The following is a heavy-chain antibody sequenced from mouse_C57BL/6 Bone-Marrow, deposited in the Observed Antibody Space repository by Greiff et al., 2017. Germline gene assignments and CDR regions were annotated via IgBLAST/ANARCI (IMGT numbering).Heavy chain of an antibody. Sequence: VHVKQSGAELVRPGASVKLSCTASGFNIKDDYMHWVKQRPEQGLEWIGWIDPENGDTEYASKFQGKATITADTSSNTAYLQLSSLTSEDTAVYYCTTPIDYDYDLDYWGQGTTLTVSS. V-gene: IGHV14-4*01. J-gene: IGHJ2*01. D-gene: IGHD2-4*01. CDR1: GFNIKDDY. CDR3: TTPIDYDYDLDY. CDR2: IDPENGDT.